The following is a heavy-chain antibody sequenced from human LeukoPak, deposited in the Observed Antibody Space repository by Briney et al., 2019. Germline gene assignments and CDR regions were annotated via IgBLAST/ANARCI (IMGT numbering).Heavy chain of an antibody. J-gene: IGHJ3*02. Sequence: GGSLRLSCAASGFTFSDYYMSWIRQAPGKGLEWVSYISSTSSTKFYADSVKGRFTISRDNGKNSLYLQLNSLRAEDTAVYYCARRPYCGGDCYSLDGFDMWGQGTMVTVSS. V-gene: IGHV3-11*04. D-gene: IGHD2-21*02. CDR3: ARRPYCGGDCYSLDGFDM. CDR2: ISSTSSTK. CDR1: GFTFSDYY.